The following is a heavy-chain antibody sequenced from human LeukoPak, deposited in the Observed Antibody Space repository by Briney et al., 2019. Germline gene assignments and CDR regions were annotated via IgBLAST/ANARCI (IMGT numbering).Heavy chain of an antibody. CDR1: GASISSASDY. V-gene: IGHV4-39*01. CDR2: IYYSGRA. J-gene: IGHJ4*02. Sequence: KPSETLSLTCTVSGASISSASDYWGWIRQPPGKGLEWIETIYYSGRAYYNPSLKSRLTISVDTSKNQFSLKLNSVTATDTAIYYCVRQKHHCDGGSCFPPDYWGQGTLVTVSS. CDR3: VRQKHHCDGGSCFPPDY. D-gene: IGHD2-15*01.